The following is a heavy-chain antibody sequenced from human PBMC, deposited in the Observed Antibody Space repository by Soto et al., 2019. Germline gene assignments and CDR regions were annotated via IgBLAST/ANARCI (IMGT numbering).Heavy chain of an antibody. Sequence: QVQLVQSGAEVKKPGASVKVSCKASGYTFTGYYMHWVRQAPGQGLEWMGWINPNSGGTNYAQKFQGRVTMTRDTSISTAYMELSRLRSDATAVYYCARAYYYDSSGYYPQRYYYYGMDVWGQGTTVTVSS. V-gene: IGHV1-2*02. D-gene: IGHD3-22*01. CDR2: INPNSGGT. CDR3: ARAYYYDSSGYYPQRYYYYGMDV. J-gene: IGHJ6*02. CDR1: GYTFTGYY.